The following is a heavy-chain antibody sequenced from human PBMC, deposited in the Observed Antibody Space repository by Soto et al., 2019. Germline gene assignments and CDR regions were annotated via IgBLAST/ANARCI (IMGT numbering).Heavy chain of an antibody. J-gene: IGHJ4*02. CDR3: ARDLTGLVFDY. CDR2: IWYDGSNK. D-gene: IGHD3-16*01. Sequence: GGSLRLSXAASGFTFSSYGMHWVRQAPGKGLEWVAVIWYDGSNKYYADSVKGRFTISRDNAKNTLYVQMNSLTAEDTAVYYCARDLTGLVFDYWGQGTLVTVSS. V-gene: IGHV3-33*01. CDR1: GFTFSSYG.